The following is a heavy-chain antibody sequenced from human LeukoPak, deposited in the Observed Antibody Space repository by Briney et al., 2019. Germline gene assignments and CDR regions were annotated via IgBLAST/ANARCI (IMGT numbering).Heavy chain of an antibody. CDR1: GGSISSYY. V-gene: IGHV4-59*08. J-gene: IGHJ4*02. CDR2: IFSSGST. D-gene: IGHD6-19*01. Sequence: SETLSLTCTVFGGSISSYYWSWIRQPPGKGLEWIGYIFSSGSTNFNPSLKSRVTISVDTSKNQLSLRLSSVTAADTAVYYCARLSVAGTGYWGQGTLVTVSS. CDR3: ARLSVAGTGY.